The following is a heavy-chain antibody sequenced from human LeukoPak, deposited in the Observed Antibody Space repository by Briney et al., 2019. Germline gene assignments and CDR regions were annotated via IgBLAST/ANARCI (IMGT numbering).Heavy chain of an antibody. CDR2: ISAYNGNT. D-gene: IGHD6-19*01. CDR1: GGTFSSYA. V-gene: IGHV1-18*01. Sequence: EASAKVSCKASGGTFSSYAISWVRQAPGQGLEWMGWISAYNGNTNYAQKLQGRVTMTTDTSTSTAYMELRSLRSDDTAVYYCARDRGSGWPGDYWGQGTLVTVSS. CDR3: ARDRGSGWPGDY. J-gene: IGHJ4*02.